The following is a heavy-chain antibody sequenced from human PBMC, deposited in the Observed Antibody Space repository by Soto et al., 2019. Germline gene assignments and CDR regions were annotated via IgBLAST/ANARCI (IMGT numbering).Heavy chain of an antibody. CDR3: ARDAYCSGGSCYTLLGGMDV. CDR2: INAGNGNT. V-gene: IGHV1-3*01. D-gene: IGHD2-15*01. Sequence: GASVKVSCKASGYTFTSYAMHWVRQAPGQRLEWMGWINAGNGNTKYSQKFQGRVTITRDTSASTAYMELSSLRSEDTAVYYCARDAYCSGGSCYTLLGGMDVWGQGTTVTVSS. CDR1: GYTFTSYA. J-gene: IGHJ6*02.